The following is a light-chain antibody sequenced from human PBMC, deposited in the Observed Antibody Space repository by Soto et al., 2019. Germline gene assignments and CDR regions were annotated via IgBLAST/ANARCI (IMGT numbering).Light chain of an antibody. CDR2: EVS. Sequence: QSALTQPASVSGSPGQSITISCTGTSSDVGAYNYVAWYQHHPGKAPKVMVYEVSYRPPWISNRFSGSKSGNTASLTISGLQAEDEADYYCSSYTTTSTLVFGGGTKLTVL. CDR3: SSYTTTSTLV. V-gene: IGLV2-14*01. J-gene: IGLJ2*01. CDR1: SSDVGAYNY.